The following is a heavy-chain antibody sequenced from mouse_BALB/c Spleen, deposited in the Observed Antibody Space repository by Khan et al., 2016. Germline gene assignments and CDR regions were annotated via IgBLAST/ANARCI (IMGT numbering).Heavy chain of an antibody. CDR1: GYTFTTYT. CDR2: IDPYNGNT. J-gene: IGHJ4*01. Sequence: VQLQQSGPELVKPGASVKVSCKASGYTFTTYTMYWVKQSHGKNLEWIGYIDPYNGNTTYNQKFKGKATLTVDKSSRTAYMHLNSLASDDSAVYYCASDLLGYAMDYWGQGTSVTVSS. V-gene: IGHV1S135*01. CDR3: ASDLLGYAMDY. D-gene: IGHD2-1*01.